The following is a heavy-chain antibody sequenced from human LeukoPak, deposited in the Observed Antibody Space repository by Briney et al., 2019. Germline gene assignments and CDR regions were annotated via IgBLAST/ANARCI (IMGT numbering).Heavy chain of an antibody. V-gene: IGHV3-23*01. CDR2: VSGTGGST. CDR3: VRGDYGDYTLFDY. J-gene: IGHJ4*02. CDR1: GFTFSSYA. D-gene: IGHD4-17*01. Sequence: GGSLRLSCAASGFTFSSYAMSWVRQAPGRGLEWVSAVSGTGGSTYYADSVKGRFTISRDNSKNTLYLQMNSLRAEDTAVYYCVRGDYGDYTLFDYWGQGTLVTVSS.